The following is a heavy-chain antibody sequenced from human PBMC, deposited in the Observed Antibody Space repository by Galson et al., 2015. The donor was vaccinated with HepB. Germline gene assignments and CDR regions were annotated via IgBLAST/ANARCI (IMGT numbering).Heavy chain of an antibody. CDR2: ISGSGGST. Sequence: SPRPSCAASGFSFSFHAMSWVRQAPGKGLEWVSAISGSGGSTYYADSMEGRFTISRDNSKNTVFLQMNSLRAEDTAVYYCAKAHYQQLALPSWGQGTLVTVSS. V-gene: IGHV3-23*01. J-gene: IGHJ5*02. CDR1: GFSFSFHA. CDR3: AKAHYQQLALPS. D-gene: IGHD6-13*01.